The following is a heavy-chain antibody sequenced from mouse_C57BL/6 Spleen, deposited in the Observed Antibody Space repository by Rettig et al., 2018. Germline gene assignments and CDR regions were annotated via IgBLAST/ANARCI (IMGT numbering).Heavy chain of an antibody. CDR3: AREFYYGNFDWYFDV. Sequence: MNWVKQSNGKSLEWIGVINPNYGTTSYNQKFKGKATLTVDQSSSTAYMQLNSLTSEDSAVYYCAREFYYGNFDWYFDVWGTGTTVTVSS. D-gene: IGHD2-1*01. V-gene: IGHV1-39*01. CDR2: INPNYGTT. J-gene: IGHJ1*03.